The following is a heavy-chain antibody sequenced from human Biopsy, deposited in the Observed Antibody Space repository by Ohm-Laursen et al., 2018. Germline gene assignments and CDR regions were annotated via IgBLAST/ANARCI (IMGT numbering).Heavy chain of an antibody. CDR3: ARGGYYYDSLAYYYWFDP. CDR2: INAKTGDT. D-gene: IGHD3-22*01. CDR1: GYTFTSYH. Sequence: ASVKVSCKASGYTFTSYHVHWVRQAPGQGLEWMGWINAKTGDTNYAQKFQGRVTMTRDTSISTAYVDLSSLRSDDTAVYYCARGGYYYDSLAYYYWFDPWGQGTLVTVSS. J-gene: IGHJ5*02. V-gene: IGHV1-2*02.